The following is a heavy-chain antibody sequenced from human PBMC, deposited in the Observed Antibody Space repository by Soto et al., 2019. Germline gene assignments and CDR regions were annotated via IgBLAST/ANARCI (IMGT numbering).Heavy chain of an antibody. CDR1: GYTFTGYY. CDR2: INPNSGGT. V-gene: IGHV1-2*02. CDR3: ARDLKEYDYVWGSYRYFVY. Sequence: GASVKVSCKASGYTFTGYYMHWVRQAPGQGLEWMGWINPNSGGTNYAQKFQGRVTMTRDTSISTAYMELSRLRSDDTAVYYCARDLKEYDYVWGSYRYFVYWGQGTLVTVSS. J-gene: IGHJ4*02. D-gene: IGHD3-16*02.